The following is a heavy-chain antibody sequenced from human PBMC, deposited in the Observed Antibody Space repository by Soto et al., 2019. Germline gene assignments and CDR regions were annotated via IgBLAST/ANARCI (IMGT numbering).Heavy chain of an antibody. CDR3: AKEQWLASGNWFDP. CDR2: ISYDGSNK. CDR1: GFTFSSYG. D-gene: IGHD6-19*01. Sequence: PGGSLRLSCAASGFTFSSYGMHWVRQAPGKGLEWVAVISYDGSNKYYADSVKGRFTISRDNSKNTLYLQMNSLRAEDTAVYYCAKEQWLASGNWFDPWGQGTLVTVSS. V-gene: IGHV3-30*18. J-gene: IGHJ5*02.